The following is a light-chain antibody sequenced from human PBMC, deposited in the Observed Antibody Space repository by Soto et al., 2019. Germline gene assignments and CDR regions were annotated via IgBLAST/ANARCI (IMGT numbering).Light chain of an antibody. CDR1: SSNIGSNT. CDR3: ATWDDSLDGYV. V-gene: IGLV1-44*01. CDR2: SHN. J-gene: IGLJ7*01. Sequence: QSVLTQPPSASGTPGQRVIISCSGSSSNIGSNTVNWYQQLPGTATKLLIYSHNQRPSGVPDRFSGSQSGTSASLAISGLQAEDEADYYCATWDDSLDGYVFGTGTQLTVL.